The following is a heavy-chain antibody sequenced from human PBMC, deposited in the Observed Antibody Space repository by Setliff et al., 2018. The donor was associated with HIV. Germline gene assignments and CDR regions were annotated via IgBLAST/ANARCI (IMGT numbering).Heavy chain of an antibody. V-gene: IGHV1-46*04. CDR1: GYTFISYY. CDR2: INPSSGST. Sequence: GASVKVSCKASGYTFISYYMHWVRQAPGQGLEWMGVINPSSGSTTYTQKLQGRVTMTRDTSTNRVYMELRGLRSDDTATYYCARVPSGAAGLVRAGFYFWGQGTLVTVSS. D-gene: IGHD6-25*01. J-gene: IGHJ4*01. CDR3: ARVPSGAAGLVRAGFYF.